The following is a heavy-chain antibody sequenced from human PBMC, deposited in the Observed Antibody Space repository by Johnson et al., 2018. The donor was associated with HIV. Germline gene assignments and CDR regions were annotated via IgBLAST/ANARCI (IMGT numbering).Heavy chain of an antibody. Sequence: VQLVESGGGVVQPGGSLRLSCAASGFTFSSYWMHWVRQAPGKGLEWVSVIYSGGSTYYADSVKGRFIISRDNSKNTLNLQMNSLRAEDTAVYYCARGIAAAAMTLHAFDIWGQGAVVTVSS. J-gene: IGHJ3*02. CDR1: GFTFSSYW. D-gene: IGHD6-13*01. CDR3: ARGIAAAAMTLHAFDI. CDR2: IYSGGST. V-gene: IGHV3-66*01.